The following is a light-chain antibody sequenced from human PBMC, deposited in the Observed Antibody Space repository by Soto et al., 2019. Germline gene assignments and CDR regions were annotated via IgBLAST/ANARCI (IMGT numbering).Light chain of an antibody. CDR3: QSYCTFLSIWV. V-gene: IGLV1-40*01. CDR2: ANN. Sequence: QSVLTQPPSVSGAPGQRVTMSCTGSSSNTGAGYDVHWYQQLPGTVPRLLIYANNNRPSGVPDRFSGSKSGTSASLAITGLQDEDEADYSCQSYCTFLSIWVFGGGTKLTVL. J-gene: IGLJ3*02. CDR1: SSNTGAGYD.